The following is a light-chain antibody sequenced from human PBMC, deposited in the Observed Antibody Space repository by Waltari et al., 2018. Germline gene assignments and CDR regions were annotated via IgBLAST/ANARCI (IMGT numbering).Light chain of an antibody. CDR3: CSYAGKYTFV. Sequence: QSALTQPRSVSGSPGQSVTISCPGTIHDLGRDNYVSWYQHTPDNAPKLIIYDVDRRPSGVPYRFSASKSGITASLTISGLQSADEGDYYCCSYAGKYTFVFGGGTKLTV. CDR2: DVD. V-gene: IGLV2-11*01. CDR1: IHDLGRDNY. J-gene: IGLJ2*01.